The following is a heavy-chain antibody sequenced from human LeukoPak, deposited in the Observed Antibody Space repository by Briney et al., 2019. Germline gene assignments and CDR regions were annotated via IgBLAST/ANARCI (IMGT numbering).Heavy chain of an antibody. J-gene: IGHJ4*02. V-gene: IGHV1-2*02. Sequence: GASVKVSCKASGYTFTGYYMHWVRQAPGQRLEWMGWINPNSGGTNYAQKFQGRVTMTRDTSISTAYMELSRLRSDDTAVYYCARGGKYTSGYRVTELGSGYSDYWGQGTLVTVSS. D-gene: IGHD5-18*01. CDR2: INPNSGGT. CDR1: GYTFTGYY. CDR3: ARGGKYTSGYRVTELGSGYSDY.